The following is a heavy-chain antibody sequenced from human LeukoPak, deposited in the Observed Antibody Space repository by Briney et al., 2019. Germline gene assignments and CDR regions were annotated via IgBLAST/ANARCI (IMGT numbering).Heavy chain of an antibody. D-gene: IGHD3-22*01. J-gene: IGHJ5*02. CDR1: GGTFSSYA. CDR2: IIPIFGTA. V-gene: IGHV1-69*13. CDR3: ARDGGIITMIDINWFDP. Sequence: ASVKVSCKASGGTFSSYAISWVRQAPGQGLEWMGGIIPIFGTANYAQKFQGRVTITADESTSTAYMELSSLRAEDTAVYYCARDGGIITMIDINWFDPWGQGTLVTVSS.